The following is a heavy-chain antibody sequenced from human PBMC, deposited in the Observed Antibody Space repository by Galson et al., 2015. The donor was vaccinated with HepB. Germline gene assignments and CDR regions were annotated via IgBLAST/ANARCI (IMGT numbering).Heavy chain of an antibody. V-gene: IGHV4-34*01. CDR2: INHSGST. Sequence: SESLSLTCAVYGGSFSGYYWSWIRQPPGKGREWIGEINHSGSTNYNPSLKSLVTISVDMSKNQFSLKLSSVTAADTAVYYCAIAWNVDIVATIGDYFDYWGQGTLVTVSS. CDR3: AIAWNVDIVATIGDYFDY. D-gene: IGHD5-12*01. CDR1: GGSFSGYY. J-gene: IGHJ4*02.